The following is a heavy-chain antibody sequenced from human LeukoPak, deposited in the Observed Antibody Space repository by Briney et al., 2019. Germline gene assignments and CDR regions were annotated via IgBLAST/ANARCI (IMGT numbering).Heavy chain of an antibody. CDR1: GFTFRSYG. D-gene: IGHD4/OR15-4a*01. CDR3: AKAFSSAYDYGPTDS. J-gene: IGHJ4*02. V-gene: IGHV3-30*02. Sequence: PGGSLRLSCVASGFTFRSYGIHWVRQAPGKGLEWLAFIWYDEITKNYADSVKGRFTISRDNSKNTLYLQMDSPGAEDTAVYYCAKAFSSAYDYGPTDSWGQGTLVTVSS. CDR2: IWYDEITK.